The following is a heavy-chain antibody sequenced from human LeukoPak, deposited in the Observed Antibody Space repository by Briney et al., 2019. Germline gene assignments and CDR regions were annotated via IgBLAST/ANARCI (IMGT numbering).Heavy chain of an antibody. J-gene: IGHJ4*02. D-gene: IGHD6-13*01. Sequence: PGGSLRLSCAASGFTFSSYSMNWVRQAPGKGLEWVSGISWNSGSIGYADSVKGRFTISRDNAKNSLYLQMNSLRAEDTALYYCAKDTLRHSSSWLDYWGQGTLVTVSS. V-gene: IGHV3-9*01. CDR2: ISWNSGSI. CDR3: AKDTLRHSSSWLDY. CDR1: GFTFSSYS.